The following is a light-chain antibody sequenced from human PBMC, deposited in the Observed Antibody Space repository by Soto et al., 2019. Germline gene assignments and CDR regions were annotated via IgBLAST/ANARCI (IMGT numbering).Light chain of an antibody. CDR3: QQYNSYQYT. Sequence: DIQMTQSPSTLSASVGDRVTITCRASQSISSWLAWYQQKPGKAPKLLIYDASSLESGVPSRFSGSGSGTEFTLTISSLQPDDFATYYCQQYNSYQYTFGQGXXXXI. CDR2: DAS. J-gene: IGKJ2*01. V-gene: IGKV1-5*01. CDR1: QSISSW.